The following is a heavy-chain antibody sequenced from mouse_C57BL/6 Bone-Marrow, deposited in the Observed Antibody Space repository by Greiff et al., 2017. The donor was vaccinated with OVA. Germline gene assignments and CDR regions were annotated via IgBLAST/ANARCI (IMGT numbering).Heavy chain of an antibody. D-gene: IGHD2-2*01. V-gene: IGHV1-76*01. CDR1: GYTFTVYY. CDR3: ARSERLRDYFDY. Sequence: VQLVESGAELVRPGASVKLSCKASGYTFTVYYISWVKQRPGQGLEWIARIYPGSGNIYYNEKFKGKGTLTAEKSSSTAYMQLSSLTSDDSAVYFCARSERLRDYFDYWGQGTTLTVSS. CDR2: IYPGSGNI. J-gene: IGHJ2*01.